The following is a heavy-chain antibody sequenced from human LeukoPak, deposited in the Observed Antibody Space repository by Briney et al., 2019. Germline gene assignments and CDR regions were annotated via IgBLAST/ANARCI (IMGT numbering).Heavy chain of an antibody. CDR3: ASTYYDSSTHAFDI. Sequence: GGSLRLPCAASGFTFSSYWMSWVRQAPGKGLEWVANIKRDGSEKYYVDSVKGRFTISRDNAKNSLHLQMNSLRAEDTALYYCASTYYDSSTHAFDIWGQGTMVTVSS. D-gene: IGHD3-22*01. CDR2: IKRDGSEK. CDR1: GFTFSSYW. J-gene: IGHJ3*02. V-gene: IGHV3-7*01.